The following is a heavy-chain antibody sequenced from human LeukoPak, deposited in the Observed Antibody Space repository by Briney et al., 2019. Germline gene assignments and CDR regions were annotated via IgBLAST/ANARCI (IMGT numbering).Heavy chain of an antibody. CDR3: AKVGSSGWTGDYFDY. J-gene: IGHJ4*02. CDR2: IWYDGSNK. D-gene: IGHD6-19*01. CDR1: GFTFSSYG. V-gene: IGHV3-33*06. Sequence: GGSLRLSCAASGFTFSSYGMHWVRQAPGKGLEWVAVIWYDGSNKYYADSVKGRFTISRDNSKNTLYLQMNNLRAEDTAVYYCAKVGSSGWTGDYFDYWGQGTLVTVSS.